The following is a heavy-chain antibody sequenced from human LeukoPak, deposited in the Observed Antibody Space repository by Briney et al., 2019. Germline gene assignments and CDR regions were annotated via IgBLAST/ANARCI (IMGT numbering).Heavy chain of an antibody. D-gene: IGHD4-11*01. CDR2: INHSGST. CDR1: GGSFSGYY. V-gene: IGHV4-34*01. Sequence: SETLSLTCAVYGGSFSGYYWSWIRQPPGKGLEWIGEINHSGSTNYNPSLKSRVTISVDTSKNQFSLKLSSVTAADTAVYYCASGPTVTWMGWFDPWGQGTLVAVSS. CDR3: ASGPTVTWMGWFDP. J-gene: IGHJ5*02.